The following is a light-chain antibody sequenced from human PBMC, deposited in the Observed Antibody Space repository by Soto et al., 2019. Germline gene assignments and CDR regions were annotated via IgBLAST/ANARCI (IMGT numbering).Light chain of an antibody. CDR2: DVS. V-gene: IGLV2-11*01. J-gene: IGLJ7*01. CDR3: CSYAGSYALLM. Sequence: QSALTQPRSVSGSPGQSVTISCTGTSSEVGGYNYVSWYQQHPGKAPKLMIYDVSKRPSGVPDRFSGSKSGNTASLTISGLQAEDEADHYCCSYAGSYALLMFGGGTQLTVL. CDR1: SSEVGGYNY.